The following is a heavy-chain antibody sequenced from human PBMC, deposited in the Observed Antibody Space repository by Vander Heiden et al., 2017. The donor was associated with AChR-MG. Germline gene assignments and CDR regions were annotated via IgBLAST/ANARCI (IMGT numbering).Heavy chain of an antibody. D-gene: IGHD3-22*01. Sequence: QVQLVQSGAEVKKPGSSVKVSCKASGGTFSSYAISWVRQAPGQGLEWMGGIIPIFGTANYAQKFQGRVTITADESTSTAYMELSSLRSEDTAVYYCASIPDSSGLDEDFNYYYGMDVWGQGTTVTVSS. CDR1: GGTFSSYA. CDR3: ASIPDSSGLDEDFNYYYGMDV. J-gene: IGHJ6*02. CDR2: IIPIFGTA. V-gene: IGHV1-69*01.